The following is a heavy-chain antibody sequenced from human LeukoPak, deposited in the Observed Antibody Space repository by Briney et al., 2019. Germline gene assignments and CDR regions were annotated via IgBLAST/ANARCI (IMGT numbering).Heavy chain of an antibody. D-gene: IGHD6-19*01. V-gene: IGHV1-8*01. CDR2: MNPNSGNT. CDR1: GYTFTSYD. CDR3: ARGQGTGYSSGWDYYYMDV. J-gene: IGHJ6*03. Sequence: ASVKVSCKASGYTFTSYDINWVRQATGQGLEWMGWMNPNSGNTGYAQKFQGRVTMTRNTSISTAYMEPSSLRSEDTAVYYCARGQGTGYSSGWDYYYMDVWGKGTTVTVSS.